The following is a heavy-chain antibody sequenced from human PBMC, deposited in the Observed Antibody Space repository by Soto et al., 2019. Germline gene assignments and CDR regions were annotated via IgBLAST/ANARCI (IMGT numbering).Heavy chain of an antibody. D-gene: IGHD6-13*01. CDR3: AGDRPYSSNNVGVDP. J-gene: IGHJ5*02. V-gene: IGHV1-18*01. CDR2: ISGFNGYT. CDR1: GYTFTTFG. Sequence: ASVKVSCKSSGYTFTTFGITWMRQAPGQGLEWMGWISGFNGYTNYAPKFKGRVTMATDTSTGTAYMELRSLRSDDTAVYYCAGDRPYSSNNVGVDPGGQGTLVTVSS.